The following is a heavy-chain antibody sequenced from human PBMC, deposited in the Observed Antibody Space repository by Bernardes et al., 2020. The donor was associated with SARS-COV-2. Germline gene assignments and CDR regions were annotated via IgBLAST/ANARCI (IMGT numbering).Heavy chain of an antibody. V-gene: IGHV4-61*02. D-gene: IGHD3-10*01. CDR1: GGSISSGSYY. J-gene: IGHJ4*02. Sequence: SETLSRTCTVSGGSISSGSYYWSWIRQPAGKGLEWIGRIYTSGSTNYNPSLKSRVTISVDTSKNQFSLKLSSVTAADTAVYYCARDGYGSDNGFDYWGQGTLVTVSS. CDR2: IYTSGST. CDR3: ARDGYGSDNGFDY.